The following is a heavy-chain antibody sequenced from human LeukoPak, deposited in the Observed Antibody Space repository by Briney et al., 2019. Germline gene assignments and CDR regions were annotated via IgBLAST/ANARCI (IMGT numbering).Heavy chain of an antibody. D-gene: IGHD2-2*01. CDR3: AYCSSTSCYGGRGPGDLSGWYWDY. Sequence: LAGRSLRLSCAASGFTFDDYAMPWVQQAPGKGLEWVSGISWNSGSIGYADSVKGRFTISRDNAKNSLYLQMNSLRAEDTALYYCAYCSSTSCYGGRGPGDLSGWYWDYWGQGTLVTVSS. CDR1: GFTFDDYA. J-gene: IGHJ4*02. CDR2: ISWNSGSI. V-gene: IGHV3-9*01.